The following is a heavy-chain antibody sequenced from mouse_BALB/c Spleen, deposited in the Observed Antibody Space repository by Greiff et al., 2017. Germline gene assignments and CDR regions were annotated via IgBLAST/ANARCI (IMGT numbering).Heavy chain of an antibody. V-gene: IGHV1-54*01. Sequence: QVQLKQSGAELVRPGTSVKVSCKASGYAFTNYLIEWVKQRPGQGLEWIGVINPGSGGTNYNEKFKGKATLTADKSSSTAYMQLSSLTSDDSAVYFCARGTMITTMDYWGQGTSVTVSS. D-gene: IGHD2-4*01. CDR2: INPGSGGT. CDR3: ARGTMITTMDY. CDR1: GYAFTNYL. J-gene: IGHJ4*01.